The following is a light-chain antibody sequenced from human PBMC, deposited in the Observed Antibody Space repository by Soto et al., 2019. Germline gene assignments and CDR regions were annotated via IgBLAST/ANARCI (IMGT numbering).Light chain of an antibody. CDR1: QSISSW. V-gene: IGKV1-5*03. Sequence: DIQMTQSPSTLSASVGDRVTITCRASQSISSWLAWYQQKPGKAPKLLIHKASSLESGVPLRFSGSGSGTEFTLTISSLQPDDFATYYCQQYNSYSPGWTFGQGTKVEIK. CDR2: KAS. J-gene: IGKJ1*01. CDR3: QQYNSYSPGWT.